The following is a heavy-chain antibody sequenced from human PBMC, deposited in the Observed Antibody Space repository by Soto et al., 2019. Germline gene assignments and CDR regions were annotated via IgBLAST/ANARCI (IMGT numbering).Heavy chain of an antibody. V-gene: IGHV4-34*01. D-gene: IGHD3-9*01. Sequence: SETLSLTCAVYGGSFSGYYWSWIRQPPGKGLEWIGEINHSGSTNYNPSLKSRVTISVDTSKNQFSLKLSSVTAADTAVYYCARGYIFSITILGRWFDPWGQGTLVTVSS. CDR3: ARGYIFSITILGRWFDP. CDR1: GGSFSGYY. CDR2: INHSGST. J-gene: IGHJ5*02.